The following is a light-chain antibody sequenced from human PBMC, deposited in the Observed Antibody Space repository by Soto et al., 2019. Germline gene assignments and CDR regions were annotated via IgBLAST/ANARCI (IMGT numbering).Light chain of an antibody. Sequence: EIGLTQSPFTVSLSPGEGATLSCRASQTVSKNYLAWYHQKPGQAPRLLIYAASTRATGIPDRFSGSGSGTDFTLTISRLEPEDFAVFYCQQYAVSPITFGQGTRLEIK. J-gene: IGKJ5*01. V-gene: IGKV3-20*01. CDR1: QTVSKNY. CDR3: QQYAVSPIT. CDR2: AAS.